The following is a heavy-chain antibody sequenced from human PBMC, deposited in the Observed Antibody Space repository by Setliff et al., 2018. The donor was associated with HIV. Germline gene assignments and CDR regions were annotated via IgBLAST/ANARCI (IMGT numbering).Heavy chain of an antibody. D-gene: IGHD2-2*03. Sequence: SVKVSCKASGGTFSSSAISWVRQAPGQGLEWMGGIIPVFDTANYAQKFQGRVTITADESTITAYMELSSLRSEDTAIYYCARDPYGYCTTTTCYVPGYWGQGTLVTVSS. V-gene: IGHV1-69*13. J-gene: IGHJ4*02. CDR1: GGTFSSSA. CDR3: ARDPYGYCTTTTCYVPGY. CDR2: IIPVFDTA.